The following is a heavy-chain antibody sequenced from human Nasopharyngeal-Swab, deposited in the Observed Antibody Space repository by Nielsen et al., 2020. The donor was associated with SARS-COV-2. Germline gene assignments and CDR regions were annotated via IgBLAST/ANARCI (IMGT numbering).Heavy chain of an antibody. CDR1: GYTFTSYG. CDR2: ISAYNGNT. D-gene: IGHD2-2*01. CDR3: ARASIVVVPAAMFDYFDY. J-gene: IGHJ4*02. Sequence: ASVKVSCKASGYTFTSYGISWVRQAPGQGLERMGWISAYNGNTNYAQKLQGRVTMTTDTSTSTAYMELRSLRSDDTAVYYCARASIVVVPAAMFDYFDYWGQGTLVTVSS. V-gene: IGHV1-18*01.